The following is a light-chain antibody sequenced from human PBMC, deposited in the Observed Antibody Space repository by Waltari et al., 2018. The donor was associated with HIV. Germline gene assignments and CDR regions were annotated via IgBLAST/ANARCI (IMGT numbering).Light chain of an antibody. CDR2: KDS. V-gene: IGLV3-25*03. J-gene: IGLJ2*01. Sequence: SYKLTKPPSVPVSPGQTAMSTCSGDALPKQYSYWFQQKPGQAPVVVIYKDSERPSGIPERFSGSSSGTAATLTISGVQAEDEADYYCQSADSSGTYVVFGGGTKLTVL. CDR3: QSADSSGTYVV. CDR1: ALPKQY.